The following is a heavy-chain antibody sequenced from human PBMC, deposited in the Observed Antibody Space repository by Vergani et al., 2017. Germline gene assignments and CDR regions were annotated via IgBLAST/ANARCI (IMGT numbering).Heavy chain of an antibody. D-gene: IGHD5-24*01. CDR1: GYSFTSYW. CDR3: ARLGRFAELHFDP. CDR2: IYPGDSDT. Sequence: EVQLVQSGAEVKKPGESLKISCKGSGYSFTSYWIGWVRQMPGKGLDGMGIIYPGDSDTRYSPSFQGQVTIPADKSISTAYLQWSSLKASDTALFYCARLGRFAELHFDPWGQGTLVTVSS. V-gene: IGHV5-51*01. J-gene: IGHJ5*02.